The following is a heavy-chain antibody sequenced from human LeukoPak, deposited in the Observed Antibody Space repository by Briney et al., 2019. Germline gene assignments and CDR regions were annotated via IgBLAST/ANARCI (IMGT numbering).Heavy chain of an antibody. V-gene: IGHV3-23*01. CDR2: ISGSGGST. Sequence: PGGSLRLSCAASGFTFSSYAMSWVRQAPGKGLEWVSAISGSGGSTYYADSVKGRFTISRDNSKNTLYLQMNSLRAGDTAVYYCAKDNWNYVTSDFDYWGQGTLVTVSS. J-gene: IGHJ4*02. CDR1: GFTFSSYA. CDR3: AKDNWNYVTSDFDY. D-gene: IGHD1-7*01.